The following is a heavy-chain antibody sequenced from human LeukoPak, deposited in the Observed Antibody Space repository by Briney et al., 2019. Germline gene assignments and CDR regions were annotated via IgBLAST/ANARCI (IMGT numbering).Heavy chain of an antibody. CDR3: AKDRPWFDP. Sequence: GGSLRLSCAGSGLTFSNYAMGCARPPPGKGLEWVSAITGSGASTYYADSVKGRFTISRDNSKNTVYLQMNSLRADDTAVYYCAKDRPWFDPWGQGTLVTVSS. J-gene: IGHJ5*02. CDR2: ITGSGAST. D-gene: IGHD6-6*01. CDR1: GLTFSNYA. V-gene: IGHV3-23*01.